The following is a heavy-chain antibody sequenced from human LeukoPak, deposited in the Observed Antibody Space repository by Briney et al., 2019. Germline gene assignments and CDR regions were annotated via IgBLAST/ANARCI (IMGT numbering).Heavy chain of an antibody. CDR1: GYSFTAYY. J-gene: IGHJ4*02. V-gene: IGHV1-2*02. Sequence: ASVKVSCKASGYSFTAYYIHWVRQAPGQGPEWMGWINIDSGGTNYAQKFQGRVTMTRDTSISTAYMEMSSLRSDDTAAYYCVRDHLHYFDYWGQGTLVTVSS. CDR2: INIDSGGT. CDR3: VRDHLHYFDY.